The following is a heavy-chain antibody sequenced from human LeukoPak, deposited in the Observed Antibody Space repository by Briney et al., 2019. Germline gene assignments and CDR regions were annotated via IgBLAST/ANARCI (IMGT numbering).Heavy chain of an antibody. CDR2: IYYSGST. CDR1: GGSISSGGYY. J-gene: IGHJ2*01. D-gene: IGHD2-2*03. V-gene: IGHV4-31*03. Sequence: SETLSLTCTVSGGSISSGGYYWSWIRQHPGKGLEWIGYIYYSGSTYYNPSLKSRVTISVDTSKNQFSLKLSSVTAADTAVYYCASTAVDIVVVPAGYFDLWGRGTLVTVSS. CDR3: ASTAVDIVVVPAGYFDL.